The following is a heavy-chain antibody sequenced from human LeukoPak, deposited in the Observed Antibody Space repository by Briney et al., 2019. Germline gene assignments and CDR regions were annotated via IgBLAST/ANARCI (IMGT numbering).Heavy chain of an antibody. CDR3: ARENGLRSAAGSYYFDY. J-gene: IGHJ4*02. CDR1: GGTFSSYA. D-gene: IGHD6-13*01. CDR2: IIPILGIA. Sequence: GASVKVSCKASGGTFSSYAISWVRQAPGQGLEWMGRIIPILGIANYAQKFQGRVTITADKSTSTAYMELSSLRSEDTAVYYCARENGLRSAAGSYYFDYWGQGTLVTVSS. V-gene: IGHV1-69*04.